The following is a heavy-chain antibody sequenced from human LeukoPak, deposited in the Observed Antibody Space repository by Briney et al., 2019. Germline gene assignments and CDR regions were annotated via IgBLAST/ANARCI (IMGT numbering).Heavy chain of an antibody. V-gene: IGHV3-30-3*01. CDR2: ISYDGSNK. Sequence: GGSLRLSCAASGFTFSSYAMHWVRQAPGKGLEWVAVISYDGSNKYYADSVKGRFTISRDNSKNTLYLQMNSLRAEDTAVYYCAREESYLGPLDYWGQGTLVTVSS. CDR1: GFTFSSYA. CDR3: AREESYLGPLDY. J-gene: IGHJ4*02. D-gene: IGHD1-26*01.